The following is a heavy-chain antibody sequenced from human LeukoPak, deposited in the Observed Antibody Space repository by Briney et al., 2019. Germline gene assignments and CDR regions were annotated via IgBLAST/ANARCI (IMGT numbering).Heavy chain of an antibody. J-gene: IGHJ5*02. Sequence: GGSLRLSCAASGFTFSSYGMHWVRQAPGKGLEWVAVISYDGSNKYYADSVKGRFTISRDNSENTLYLQMNSLRAEDTAVYYCAKGLWFGELSSWFDPWGQGTLVIVSS. CDR2: ISYDGSNK. V-gene: IGHV3-30*18. CDR1: GFTFSSYG. CDR3: AKGLWFGELSSWFDP. D-gene: IGHD3-10*01.